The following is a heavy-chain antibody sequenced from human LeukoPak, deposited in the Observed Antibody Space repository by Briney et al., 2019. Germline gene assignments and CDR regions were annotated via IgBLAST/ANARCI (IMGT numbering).Heavy chain of an antibody. CDR3: ARHRAYSSGPTV. J-gene: IGHJ4*02. CDR1: GGSFSGYY. D-gene: IGHD6-19*01. CDR2: INHSGST. V-gene: IGHV4-34*01. Sequence: KPSETLSLTCAVYGGSFSGYYWSWIRQPPGKGLEWIGEINHSGSTNYNPSLKSRVTISVDTSKNQFSLKLSSVTAADTAVYYCARHRAYSSGPTVWGQGTLVTVSS.